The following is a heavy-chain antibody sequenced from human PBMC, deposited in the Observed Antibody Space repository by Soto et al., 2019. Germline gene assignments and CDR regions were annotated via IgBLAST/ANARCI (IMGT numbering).Heavy chain of an antibody. CDR2: ITSSIDYV. CDR3: ERVVYFDSSGYSV. CDR1: GFTFSSYS. J-gene: IGHJ4*02. D-gene: IGHD3-22*01. Sequence: PGGSLRLSCAASGFTFSSYSMGWVRQAPGKGLEWVSSITSSIDYVYYADSVKGRFTISRDNAKNSLYLQMNSLRAEDTAVYYCERVVYFDSSGYSVWSQGTLVTVSS. V-gene: IGHV3-21*01.